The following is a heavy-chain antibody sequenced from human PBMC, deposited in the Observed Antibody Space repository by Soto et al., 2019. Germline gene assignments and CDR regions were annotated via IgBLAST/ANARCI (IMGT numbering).Heavy chain of an antibody. D-gene: IGHD3-3*01. CDR3: ARNDFWSGYGMDV. CDR2: INHSGST. Sequence: SETLSLTCAVYGGSFSGYYWSWIRQPPGKGLEWIGEINHSGSTNYNPSLKSRVTISVDTSKNQFSLKLSSVTAADTAVYYCARNDFWSGYGMDVWGQGTTVTVSS. J-gene: IGHJ6*02. CDR1: GGSFSGYY. V-gene: IGHV4-34*01.